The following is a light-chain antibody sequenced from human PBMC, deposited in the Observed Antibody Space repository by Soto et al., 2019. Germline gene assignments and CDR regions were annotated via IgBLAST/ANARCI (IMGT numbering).Light chain of an antibody. Sequence: EIVLTQSPGTLSLSPGERATLSCRASQSVSSTYLAWYQHKPGQPPTLLIYGAFSRVTAIPDRVSGSGSGTDVTLTIIRLEPEDFAVYYCQMYGSSSTWTFGQGTKVEIK. CDR3: QMYGSSSTWT. CDR1: QSVSSTY. V-gene: IGKV3-20*01. CDR2: GAF. J-gene: IGKJ1*01.